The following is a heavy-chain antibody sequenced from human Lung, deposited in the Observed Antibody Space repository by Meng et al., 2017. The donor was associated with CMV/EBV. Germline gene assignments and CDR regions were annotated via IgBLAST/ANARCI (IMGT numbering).Heavy chain of an antibody. Sequence: GXXKISXAASGFMFSSYTMNWVRQAPGRGLEWVSSISSSSAYIFYADSVKGRFTISRDNAKNSLNLQMHSLRAEDTALYYCARGDYSGYDVPDYWGQGTLVTVSS. CDR1: GFMFSSYT. CDR2: ISSSSAYI. CDR3: ARGDYSGYDVPDY. D-gene: IGHD5-12*01. V-gene: IGHV3-21*06. J-gene: IGHJ4*02.